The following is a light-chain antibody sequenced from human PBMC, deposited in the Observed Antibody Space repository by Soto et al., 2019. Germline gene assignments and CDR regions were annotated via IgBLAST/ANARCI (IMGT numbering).Light chain of an antibody. Sequence: ENVLTQSPGTLSLSPGERATLSCRASQTVSSYLTWYQQRPGQAPRLLIYGASKRATGIPDRFSGSGSGTEFTLTISMLEPEDFALYYCQQYGTSPITFGQGTRLEIK. CDR2: GAS. CDR1: QTVSSY. V-gene: IGKV3-20*01. J-gene: IGKJ5*01. CDR3: QQYGTSPIT.